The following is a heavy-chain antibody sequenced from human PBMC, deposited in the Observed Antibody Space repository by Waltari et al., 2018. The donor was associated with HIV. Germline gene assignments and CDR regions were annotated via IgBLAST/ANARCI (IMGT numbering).Heavy chain of an antibody. J-gene: IGHJ4*02. CDR2: IKPDGSET. Sequence: LEWVANIKPDGSETYYVDSVKGRFTISRDNAKTSLYLQMNSLRAEDTAVYFCAREYFYESSHYYRSTFDYWGQGTLVTVSS. V-gene: IGHV3-7*04. D-gene: IGHD3-22*01. CDR3: AREYFYESSHYYRSTFDY.